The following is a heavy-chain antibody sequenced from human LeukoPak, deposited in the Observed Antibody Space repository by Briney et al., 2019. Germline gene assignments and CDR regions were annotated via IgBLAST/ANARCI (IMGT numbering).Heavy chain of an antibody. CDR1: GFTFSSYA. V-gene: IGHV3-64*01. CDR2: ISSNGGST. J-gene: IGHJ5*02. D-gene: IGHD2-8*02. CDR3: VRIGYCAGGGCQGQDWFDP. Sequence: GGSLRLSCAASGFTFSSYAMHWVRQAPGKGLEYVSAISSNGGSTYYANSVKGRFTISRDNAKNSLFLQMNGLRVEDTAVYYCVRIGYCAGGGCQGQDWFDPWGQGTRVTVSS.